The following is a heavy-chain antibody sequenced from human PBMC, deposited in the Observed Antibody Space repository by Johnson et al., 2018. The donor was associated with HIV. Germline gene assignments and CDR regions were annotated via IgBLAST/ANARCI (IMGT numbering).Heavy chain of an antibody. CDR2: IWYDGSHK. CDR1: GFTFSSYG. CDR3: AKEFGGDDAFEI. J-gene: IGHJ3*02. D-gene: IGHD3-10*01. Sequence: QLVESGGGVVQPGRSLRLSCAASGFTFSSYGMHWVRQAPGKGLEWVAAIWYDGSHKYYGDSVKGRFTISRDNSKNTLYLQMNSLRAEDTAVYYCAKEFGGDDAFEIWGQGTMVTVSS. V-gene: IGHV3-33*06.